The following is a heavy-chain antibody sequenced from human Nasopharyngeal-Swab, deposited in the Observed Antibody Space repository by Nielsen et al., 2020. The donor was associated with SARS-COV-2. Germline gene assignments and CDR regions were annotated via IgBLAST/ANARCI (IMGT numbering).Heavy chain of an antibody. Sequence: GGSLRLSCAASGFTFRSYAMSWVRQAPGRGLEWVSTINNSGGNTHYADSVKGHFTISRDNSKNTLYLQMSSPRAEDTAVYYCARRYYYEDYWGQGTLVTVSS. CDR2: INNSGGNT. CDR3: ARRYYYEDY. CDR1: GFTFRSYA. J-gene: IGHJ4*02. D-gene: IGHD3-22*01. V-gene: IGHV3-23*01.